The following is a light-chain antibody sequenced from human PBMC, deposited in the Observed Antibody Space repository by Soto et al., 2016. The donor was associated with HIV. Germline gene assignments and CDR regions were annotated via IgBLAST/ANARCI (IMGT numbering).Light chain of an antibody. Sequence: AIQMTQSPSSLSASVGDRVTITCRASQGIRNELGWYQQKPGKAPKLLIYAASSLGSGVPLSISGSGSGTDFTLTISSLQPEDSASYFCLQDYNYPYTFGQGTKLEIK. V-gene: IGKV1-6*01. J-gene: IGKJ2*01. CDR2: AAS. CDR1: QGIRNE. CDR3: LQDYNYPYT.